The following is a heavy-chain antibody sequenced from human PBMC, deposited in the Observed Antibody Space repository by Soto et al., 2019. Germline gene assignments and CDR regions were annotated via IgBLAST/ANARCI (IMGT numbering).Heavy chain of an antibody. D-gene: IGHD3-22*01. CDR1: GFSFSSYG. V-gene: IGHV3-33*01. Sequence: GGSLRLSCAASGFSFSSYGMHWVRQAPGKGLEWVAVIWYDGSNKYYADSVKGRFTISRDSSKNTLYLQMNSLRAEDTAVYYCAREGYYDSSGYFYLNYWGQGTLVTV. CDR3: AREGYYDSSGYFYLNY. J-gene: IGHJ4*02. CDR2: IWYDGSNK.